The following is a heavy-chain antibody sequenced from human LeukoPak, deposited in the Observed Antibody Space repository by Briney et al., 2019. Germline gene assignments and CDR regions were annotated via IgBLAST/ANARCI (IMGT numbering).Heavy chain of an antibody. V-gene: IGHV3-20*04. CDR2: INWNGGST. Sequence: GGSLRLSCAASGFTFDDYGMSWVRQAPGKGLEWVSGINWNGGSTGYADSVKGRFTISRDNAKNSLYLQMNSLRAEDTALYYRARGRAQGLWFGELLYHPYMDVWGKGTTVTVSS. CDR1: GFTFDDYG. J-gene: IGHJ6*03. D-gene: IGHD3-10*01. CDR3: ARGRAQGLWFGELLYHPYMDV.